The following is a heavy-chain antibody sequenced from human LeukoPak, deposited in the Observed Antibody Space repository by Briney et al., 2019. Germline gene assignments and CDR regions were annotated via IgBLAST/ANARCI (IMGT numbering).Heavy chain of an antibody. Sequence: ASVKVSCMASGYXFSDYYIHWVRQAPGQGLEWMGWINPNSGGTKYAQKFQGRVTLTRDTSMNTAYMELSRLRSDDTAVYYCARHRGTSDAFDIWGQGTMVTVSS. D-gene: IGHD1-1*01. CDR1: GYXFSDYY. CDR2: INPNSGGT. J-gene: IGHJ3*02. CDR3: ARHRGTSDAFDI. V-gene: IGHV1-2*02.